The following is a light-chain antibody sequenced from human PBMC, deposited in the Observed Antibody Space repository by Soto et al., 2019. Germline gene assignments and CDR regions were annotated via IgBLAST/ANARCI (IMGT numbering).Light chain of an antibody. CDR1: QSVGTY. Sequence: EIVLTQSPAILSLSPGERATLSCRASQSVGTYLDWYQQKIGQAPRLLIYDASNRATGIPARFSGSGSGTDFTLTISSLEPEDFAVYYCQQRVNWLTFGGGTKV. V-gene: IGKV3-11*01. CDR2: DAS. J-gene: IGKJ4*01. CDR3: QQRVNWLT.